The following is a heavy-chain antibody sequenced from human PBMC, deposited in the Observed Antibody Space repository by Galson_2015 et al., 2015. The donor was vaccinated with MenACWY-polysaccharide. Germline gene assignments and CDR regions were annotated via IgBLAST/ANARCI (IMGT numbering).Heavy chain of an antibody. CDR1: GGSTSSYY. J-gene: IGHJ4*02. V-gene: IGHV4-59*01. CDR3: ARDRFGYFDYFFDY. Sequence: ATLSLTCTVSGGSTSSYYWTWIRQPPGRGLEWIGCVSFSGSTNYNPSLQSRVTMSTDSSKRQFFLNLTAVTAADTAVYYCARDRFGYFDYFFDYWGQGTLVTVSS. D-gene: IGHD3-9*01. CDR2: VSFSGST.